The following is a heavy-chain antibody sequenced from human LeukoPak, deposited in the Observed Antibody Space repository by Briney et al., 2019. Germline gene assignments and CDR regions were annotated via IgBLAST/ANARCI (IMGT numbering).Heavy chain of an antibody. CDR2: ISAYNGNT. Sequence: ASVKVSCKASGYTFTSYGISWVRQAPGQGLEWMGWISAYNGNTNYAQKLQGRVTMTTDTSTSTAYMELRSLRSDDTAVYYCARGWNYDILTGYYNYYGTDVWGQGTTVTVSS. CDR3: ARGWNYDILTGYYNYYGTDV. CDR1: GYTFTSYG. V-gene: IGHV1-18*01. J-gene: IGHJ6*02. D-gene: IGHD3-9*01.